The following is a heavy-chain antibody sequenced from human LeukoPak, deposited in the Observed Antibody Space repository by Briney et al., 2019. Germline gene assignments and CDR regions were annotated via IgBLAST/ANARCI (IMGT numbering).Heavy chain of an antibody. CDR2: IYYSGST. CDR1: GGSISSSSYY. J-gene: IGHJ4*02. CDR3: ARSVGSERDFDY. V-gene: IGHV4-39*07. Sequence: SETLSLTCTVSGGSISSSSYYWGWIRQPPGKGLEWIGSIYYSGSTYYNPSLKSRVTIFVDTSKNQFSLKLSSVTAADTAVYYCARSVGSERDFDYWGQGTLVTVSS. D-gene: IGHD1-26*01.